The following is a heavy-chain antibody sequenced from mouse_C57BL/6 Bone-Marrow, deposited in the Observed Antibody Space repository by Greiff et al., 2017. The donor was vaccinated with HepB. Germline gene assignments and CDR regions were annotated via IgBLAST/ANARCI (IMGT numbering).Heavy chain of an antibody. D-gene: IGHD1-1*01. CDR3: ARWDYGSREYFDV. CDR2: INPNNGGT. J-gene: IGHJ1*03. CDR1: GYTFTDYN. V-gene: IGHV1-22*01. Sequence: VQLHQSGPELVKPGASVKMSCKASGYTFTDYNMHWVKQSHGKSLEWIGYINPNNGGTSYNQKFKGKATLTVTKSSSTAYMELRSLTSEDSAVYYCARWDYGSREYFDVWGTGTTVTVSS.